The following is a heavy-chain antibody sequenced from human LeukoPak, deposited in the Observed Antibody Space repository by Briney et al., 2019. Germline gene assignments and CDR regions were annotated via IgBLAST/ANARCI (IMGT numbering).Heavy chain of an antibody. J-gene: IGHJ6*03. D-gene: IGHD4-11*01. V-gene: IGHV4-39*01. CDR3: TRLRYSRPIYYYMDV. CDR1: GDSISSSRYY. Sequence: PSETLSLTCTVSGDSISSSRYYWPWVRQPPGKGLEWIGSINYSGTTYYNPSLKSRVTISVDTSKNQFSLKLRSVTAADTAIYYCTRLRYSRPIYYYMDVWGKGTTVTVSS. CDR2: INYSGTT.